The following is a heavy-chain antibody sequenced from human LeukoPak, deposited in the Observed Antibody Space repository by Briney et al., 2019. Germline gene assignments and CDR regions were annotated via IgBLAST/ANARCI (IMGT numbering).Heavy chain of an antibody. CDR3: ARVWFGEFDYYYYGMDV. Sequence: GGSLRLSCAASGFTFSSYEMNWVRQAPGKGLEWVSYISSRGSTIYYADSVKGRFTISRDNAKNSLYLQMNSLRAEDTAVYYCARVWFGEFDYYYYGMDVWGQGTTVTVSS. J-gene: IGHJ6*02. V-gene: IGHV3-48*03. CDR2: ISSRGSTI. D-gene: IGHD3-10*01. CDR1: GFTFSSYE.